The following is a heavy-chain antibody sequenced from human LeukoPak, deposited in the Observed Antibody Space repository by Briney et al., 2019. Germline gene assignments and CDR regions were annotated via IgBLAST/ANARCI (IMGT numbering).Heavy chain of an antibody. CDR3: AVGLRVLVSPVGAFDI. D-gene: IGHD2-15*01. V-gene: IGHV3-43*01. J-gene: IGHJ3*02. CDR1: GFTFDDYT. Sequence: GGSLRLSCAASGFTFDDYTMHWVRQAPGKGLEWVSLISWDGGSTYYADSVKGRFTISRDNSKNSLYLQMNSLRTEDTALYYCAVGLRVLVSPVGAFDIWGQGTMVTVSS. CDR2: ISWDGGST.